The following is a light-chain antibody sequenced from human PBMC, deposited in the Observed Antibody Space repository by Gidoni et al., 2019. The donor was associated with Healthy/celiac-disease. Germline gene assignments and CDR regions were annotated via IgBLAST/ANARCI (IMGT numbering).Light chain of an antibody. V-gene: IGLV3-1*01. J-gene: IGLJ2*01. CDR3: QAWDSSTAV. Sequence: SSELTQPPSVSVSPGQTASITCSGDKLGDKYACWYQQKPGQSPVLVIYQNNKRPSGIPERFSGSNSGNTATLTISGTQAMEEADYYCQAWDSSTAVFGGGTKLTVL. CDR2: QNN. CDR1: KLGDKY.